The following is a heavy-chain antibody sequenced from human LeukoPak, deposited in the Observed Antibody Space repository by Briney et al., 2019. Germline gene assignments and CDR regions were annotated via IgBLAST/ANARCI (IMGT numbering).Heavy chain of an antibody. CDR1: GGSFSSYY. CDR2: IYTSGST. D-gene: IGHD4-17*01. Sequence: SETLSLTCAVYGGSFSSYYWSWIRQPAGEGLEWIGRIYTSGSTNYNPSLKSRVTMSVDTSKNQFPLKLSSVTAADTAVYYCARERPPYGDYAFFDYWGQGTLVTVSS. V-gene: IGHV4-4*07. J-gene: IGHJ4*02. CDR3: ARERPPYGDYAFFDY.